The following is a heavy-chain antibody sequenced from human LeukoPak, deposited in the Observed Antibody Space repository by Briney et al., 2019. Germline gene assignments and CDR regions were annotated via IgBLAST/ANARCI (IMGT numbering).Heavy chain of an antibody. CDR3: ARDRTGTLDY. CDR1: GFTFSSYE. D-gene: IGHD1-1*01. V-gene: IGHV3-53*01. CDR2: IYSGGST. Sequence: GGSPRLSCAASGFTFSSYEMNWVRQAPGKGLEWVSVIYSGGSTYYADSVKGRFTISRDNSKNTLYLQMNSLRAEDTAVYYCARDRTGTLDYWRQGTLVTVSS. J-gene: IGHJ4*02.